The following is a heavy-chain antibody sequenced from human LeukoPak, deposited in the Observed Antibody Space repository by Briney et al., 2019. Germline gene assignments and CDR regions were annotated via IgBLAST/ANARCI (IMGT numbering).Heavy chain of an antibody. Sequence: SETLSLTCAVYGDSFSGYYWNWIRQPPGKGLEWIGEINHSGSTNYNPSLKSRVTISVDTSKNQFSLKLSSVTAADTAVYYCARGDGAAAGKGLDYWGQGTLVTVSS. J-gene: IGHJ4*02. D-gene: IGHD6-13*01. CDR2: INHSGST. CDR1: GDSFSGYY. CDR3: ARGDGAAAGKGLDY. V-gene: IGHV4-34*01.